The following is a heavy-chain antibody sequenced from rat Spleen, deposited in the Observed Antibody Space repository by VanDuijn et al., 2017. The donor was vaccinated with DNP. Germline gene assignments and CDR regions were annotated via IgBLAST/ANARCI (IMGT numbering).Heavy chain of an antibody. J-gene: IGHJ2*01. CDR3: VRWNSGHFDY. CDR2: ISTGGGNT. D-gene: IGHD4-3*01. V-gene: IGHV5S13*01. CDR1: GFTFSNYG. Sequence: EVQLVESGGGLLQPGRSLKLSCAASGFTFSNYGMAWVRQAPTKGLEWVASISTGGGNTYYRDSVKGRFTISRDNAKSTLYLQMNSLRSEDMATYYCVRWNSGHFDYWGQGVMVTVSS.